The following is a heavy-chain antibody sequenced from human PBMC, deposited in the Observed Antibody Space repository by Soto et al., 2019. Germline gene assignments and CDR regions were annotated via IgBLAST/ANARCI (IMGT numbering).Heavy chain of an antibody. CDR2: INTDGSST. D-gene: IGHD2-15*01. CDR3: ARRGSGVTRGLHY. V-gene: IGHV3-74*01. CDR1: EFTFSSYW. J-gene: IGHJ4*02. Sequence: EVQLVESGGGLVQPGGSLRLSCAASEFTFSSYWMHWVRQAPGKGLVWISRINTDGSSTSYVDSVQGRFTISRDNGKNTLFLQMNSLRGEDSAVYYCARRGSGVTRGLHYWGQGTLVTVSS.